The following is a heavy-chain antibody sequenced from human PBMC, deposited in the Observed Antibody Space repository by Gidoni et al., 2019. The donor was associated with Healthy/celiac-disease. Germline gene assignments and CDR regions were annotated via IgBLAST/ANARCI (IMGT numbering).Heavy chain of an antibody. J-gene: IGHJ6*02. V-gene: IGHV5-51*03. CDR3: ARLGVVVPAAIEDYGMDV. Sequence: VQLVQSGAEVKKPGESLKISCKGSVYSFTSYWIGWVRQLPGNGLEWMGIIHPGDSDTRYSPSFQGQVTISADKSISTDYLQWSSLKASDNAMYYCARLGVVVPAAIEDYGMDVWGQGTTVTVSS. CDR2: IHPGDSDT. CDR1: VYSFTSYW. D-gene: IGHD2-2*02.